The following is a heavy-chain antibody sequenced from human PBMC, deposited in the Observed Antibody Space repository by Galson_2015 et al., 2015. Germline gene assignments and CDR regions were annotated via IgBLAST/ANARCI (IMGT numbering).Heavy chain of an antibody. CDR3: AKGVGSDFYCRNDY. Sequence: SLRLSCAVSGFTFSSYAMSWVRQAPGKGLEWVSLITASGGSPYYADSVKRRFTISRDNSKNTLYLQMSSLRAEDTAMYFCAKGVGSDFYCRNDYWGQGTLVTVSS. V-gene: IGHV3-23*01. CDR1: GFTFSSYA. CDR2: ITASGGSP. J-gene: IGHJ4*02. D-gene: IGHD3-22*01.